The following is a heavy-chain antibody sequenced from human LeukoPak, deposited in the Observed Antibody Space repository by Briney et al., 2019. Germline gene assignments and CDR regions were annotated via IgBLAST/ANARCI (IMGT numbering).Heavy chain of an antibody. CDR2: IWYDGSNK. J-gene: IGHJ4*02. CDR3: AKDRGPYYDFWSGYSHLDY. V-gene: IGHV3-33*06. Sequence: GRSLRLSCAASGFTFSSYGMHWVRQAPGKGLEWVAVIWYDGSNKYYADSVKGRFTISRDNSKNTLYLQMNSLRAEDTAVYYCAKDRGPYYDFWSGYSHLDYWGQGTLVTVSS. CDR1: GFTFSSYG. D-gene: IGHD3-3*01.